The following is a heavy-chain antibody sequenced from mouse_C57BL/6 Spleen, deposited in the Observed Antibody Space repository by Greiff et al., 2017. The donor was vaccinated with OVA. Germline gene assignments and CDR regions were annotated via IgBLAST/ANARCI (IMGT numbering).Heavy chain of an antibody. D-gene: IGHD2-3*01. Sequence: QVQLQQPGAELVKPGASVKLSCKASGYTFTSYWMQWVKQRPGQGLAWIGEIDPSDRYTNSNQKFKGKATLTLDTSSSTAYMQLSSLTSEDTAVYYCARGWGYWGQGTTLTVSS. CDR2: IDPSDRYT. V-gene: IGHV1-50*01. CDR3: ARGWGY. CDR1: GYTFTSYW. J-gene: IGHJ2*01.